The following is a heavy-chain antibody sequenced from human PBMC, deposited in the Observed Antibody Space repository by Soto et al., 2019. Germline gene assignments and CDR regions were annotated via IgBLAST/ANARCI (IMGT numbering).Heavy chain of an antibody. Sequence: EVQLLESGGSLVQPGGSLRLSCAASGFTFSSYAMSWVRQAPGKGLEWVSAISGSGGSTYYADSVKGRFTISRDNSKNTLYLQMNSLRAEDTAVYYCANLGAGSSTSCANWFDPLGEGTLVTVSS. CDR1: GFTFSSYA. CDR2: ISGSGGST. V-gene: IGHV3-23*01. D-gene: IGHD2-2*01. J-gene: IGHJ5*02. CDR3: ANLGAGSSTSCANWFDP.